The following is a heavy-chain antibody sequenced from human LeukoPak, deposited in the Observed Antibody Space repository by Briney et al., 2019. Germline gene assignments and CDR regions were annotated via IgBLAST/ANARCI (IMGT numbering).Heavy chain of an antibody. CDR3: ATSTYCSSTSCNYYYYYYGMDL. CDR1: GYTLTELS. CDR2: FDPEDGET. J-gene: IGHJ6*02. D-gene: IGHD2-2*01. V-gene: IGHV1-24*01. Sequence: GASVKVSCKVSGYTLTELSMHWVRQAPGKGLEWRGGFDPEDGETIYAQKFQGRVTMTEDTSTDTAYMELSSLRSEDTAVYYCATSTYCSSTSCNYYYYYYGMDLWGQGTTVTVSS.